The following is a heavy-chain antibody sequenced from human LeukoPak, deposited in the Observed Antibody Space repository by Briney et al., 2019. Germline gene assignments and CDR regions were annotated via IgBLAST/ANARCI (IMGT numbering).Heavy chain of an antibody. CDR3: AKGDQPLLYGGAFDY. J-gene: IGHJ4*02. Sequence: PGGSLRLSCEASGFTFRNHYMAWVRQAPGKVLEWVANIKQDGSKQNYVDSVKGRFTISRDNAKNSLSLQMISLRAEDTAVYYCAKGDQPLLYGGAFDYWGQGTLVTVSS. CDR2: IKQDGSKQ. D-gene: IGHD2-2*02. V-gene: IGHV3-7*03. CDR1: GFTFRNHY.